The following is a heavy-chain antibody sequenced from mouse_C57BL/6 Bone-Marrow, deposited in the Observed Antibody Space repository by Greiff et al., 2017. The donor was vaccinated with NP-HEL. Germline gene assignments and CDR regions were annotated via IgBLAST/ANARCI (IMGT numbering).Heavy chain of an antibody. J-gene: IGHJ2*01. CDR2: IYPGSGNT. D-gene: IGHD2-10*02. Sequence: QQSCKASGYTFTDYYINWVKQRPGQGLEWIARIYPGSGNTYYNEKFKGKATLTAEKSSSTAYMQLSSLTSEDSAVYFCARGGGYGHYWGQGTTLTVSS. V-gene: IGHV1-76*01. CDR3: ARGGGYGHY. CDR1: GYTFTDYY.